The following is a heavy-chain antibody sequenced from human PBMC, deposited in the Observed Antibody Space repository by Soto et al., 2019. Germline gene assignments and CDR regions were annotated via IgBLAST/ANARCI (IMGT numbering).Heavy chain of an antibody. Sequence: GGSLRLSCAASGFTFSSYAIHWVRQAPGKGLEWVAVISYDGSNKYYADSVKGRFTISRDNSKNTLYLQMNSLRAEDTAVYYCARAPIEYSSSSRHDYYYYGMDVWGQGTTVTVSS. CDR1: GFTFSSYA. J-gene: IGHJ6*02. CDR2: ISYDGSNK. D-gene: IGHD6-6*01. V-gene: IGHV3-30-3*01. CDR3: ARAPIEYSSSSRHDYYYYGMDV.